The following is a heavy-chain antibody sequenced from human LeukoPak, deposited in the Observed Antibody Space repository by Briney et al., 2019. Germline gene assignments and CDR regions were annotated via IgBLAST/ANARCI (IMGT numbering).Heavy chain of an antibody. J-gene: IGHJ5*02. D-gene: IGHD4-11*01. Sequence: PSETLSLTCTVSGGSISSYYWSWIRQPAGKGLEWIGRIYTSGSTNYNPSLKSRVTMSVDTSKNQFSLKLSSVTAADTAVYYCARGNSNYDGRNWFDPWGQGTLVTVSS. V-gene: IGHV4-4*07. CDR2: IYTSGST. CDR1: GGSISSYY. CDR3: ARGNSNYDGRNWFDP.